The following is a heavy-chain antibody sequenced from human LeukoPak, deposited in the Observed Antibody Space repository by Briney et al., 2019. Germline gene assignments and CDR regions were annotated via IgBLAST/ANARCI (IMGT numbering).Heavy chain of an antibody. D-gene: IGHD6-19*01. CDR1: GFTFSSYW. CDR3: ARVPSGYSSVDY. Sequence: GGSLRLSCVASGFTFSSYWMTWVRQAPGEGLEWVANIKHDGSEKKYVDSVKGRFTISRDNAKNSLYLQMNSLRAEDTAVYYCARVPSGYSSVDYWGQGTLVTVSS. CDR2: IKHDGSEK. J-gene: IGHJ4*02. V-gene: IGHV3-7*03.